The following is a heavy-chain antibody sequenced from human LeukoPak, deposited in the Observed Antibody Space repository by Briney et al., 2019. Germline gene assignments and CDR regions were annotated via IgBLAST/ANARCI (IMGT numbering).Heavy chain of an antibody. CDR1: GFTLDDYA. J-gene: IGHJ4*02. CDR3: AKDKMATITGVFDY. D-gene: IGHD5-24*01. Sequence: PGGSLRLSCAASGFTLDDYAMHWVRQAPGEGLEWVSGISWNSGSIGYADSVKGRFTISRDNAKNSLYLQMNSLRAEDTALYYCAKDKMATITGVFDYWGQGTLVTVSS. CDR2: ISWNSGSI. V-gene: IGHV3-9*01.